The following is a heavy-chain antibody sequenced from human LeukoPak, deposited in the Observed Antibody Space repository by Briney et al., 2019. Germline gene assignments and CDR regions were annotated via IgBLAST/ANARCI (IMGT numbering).Heavy chain of an antibody. CDR2: IYSNGNA. V-gene: IGHV4-39*01. Sequence: SETLSHTCTVPGSSISSSSYYCGWIRQPPGKVLEWTVSIYSNGNAYYHPSLKSRVTISVDTTKNQFSLRLSSVTAADTAVYYCARILNYYRSGSYYNGGDYWGQGTLVTVSS. J-gene: IGHJ4*02. CDR3: ARILNYYRSGSYYNGGDY. D-gene: IGHD3-10*01. CDR1: GSSISSSSYY.